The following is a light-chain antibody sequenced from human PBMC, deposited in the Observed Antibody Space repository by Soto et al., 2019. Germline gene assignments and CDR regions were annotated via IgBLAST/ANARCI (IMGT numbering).Light chain of an antibody. CDR1: IDDVGAYNY. J-gene: IGLJ1*01. CDR3: SSYTSTYSLV. Sequence: QSALTQPASESGSPGQSITISCTGTIDDVGAYNYVSWYQQRPGSAPQLIMYDVNNRPSGASHRFSGSKSGHTAYLTISGLQSDDEANYHCSSYTSTYSLVFGTGTKLTVL. CDR2: DVN. V-gene: IGLV2-14*03.